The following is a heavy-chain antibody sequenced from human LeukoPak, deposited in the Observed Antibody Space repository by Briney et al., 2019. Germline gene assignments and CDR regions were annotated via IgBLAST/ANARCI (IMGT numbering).Heavy chain of an antibody. CDR2: ISAYNGNT. CDR3: ARDCGDTAMVIQFLYYYYGMDV. D-gene: IGHD5-18*01. Sequence: ASVKVSCKASGYTFTSYGISWVRQAPGQGLEWRGWISAYNGNTNYAQKLQGRVTMTTDTSTSTAYMELRSLRSDDTAVYYCARDCGDTAMVIQFLYYYYGMDVWGQGTTVTVSS. CDR1: GYTFTSYG. V-gene: IGHV1-18*01. J-gene: IGHJ6*02.